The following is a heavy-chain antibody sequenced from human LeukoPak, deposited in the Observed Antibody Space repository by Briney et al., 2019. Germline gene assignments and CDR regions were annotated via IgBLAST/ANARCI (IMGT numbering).Heavy chain of an antibody. D-gene: IGHD3-9*01. CDR3: ARGPNDILTGIFGFTDPYYFDY. V-gene: IGHV3-30*03. Sequence: PGKSLRLSCAASGFTFSNYGMQWVRQAPGKGLEWVAVMSSDGTTKYYADSVKGRFTISRDNAKNSLYLQMNSLRAEDTAVYYCARGPNDILTGIFGFTDPYYFDYWGQGTLVTVSS. J-gene: IGHJ4*02. CDR2: MSSDGTTK. CDR1: GFTFSNYG.